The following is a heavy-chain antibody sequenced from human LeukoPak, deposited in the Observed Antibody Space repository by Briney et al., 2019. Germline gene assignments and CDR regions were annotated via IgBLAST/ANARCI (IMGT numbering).Heavy chain of an antibody. V-gene: IGHV1-69*04. D-gene: IGHD3-22*01. CDR1: GGTFSSYA. J-gene: IGHJ5*02. CDR2: IIPILGIA. CDR3: APYYDSSGYYSP. Sequence: GASVKVSCKASGGTFSSYAISWVRQAPGQGLEWMGRIIPILGIANYAQKFQGRVTITADKSTSTAYMELSSLGSEDTAVYYCAPYYDSSGYYSPWGQGILVTVSS.